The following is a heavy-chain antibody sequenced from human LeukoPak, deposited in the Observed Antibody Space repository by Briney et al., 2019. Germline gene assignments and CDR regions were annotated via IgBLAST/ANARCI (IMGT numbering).Heavy chain of an antibody. CDR2: ITSGGTI. V-gene: IGHV3-48*01. Sequence: GGSLRLSCAASGFTFSSYGMSWVRQAPGKGLEWLSHITSGGTIYYADSVKGRFTISRDNAKSSLYLQMNSLRAEDTAVYYCARANYYDISGYDYWGQGTLVTVSS. CDR3: ARANYYDISGYDY. D-gene: IGHD3-22*01. J-gene: IGHJ4*02. CDR1: GFTFSSYG.